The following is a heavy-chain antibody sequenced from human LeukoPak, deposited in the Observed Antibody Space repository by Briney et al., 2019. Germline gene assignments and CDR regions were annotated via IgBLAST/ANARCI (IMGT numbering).Heavy chain of an antibody. V-gene: IGHV1-46*01. J-gene: IGHJ4*02. CDR2: IDPSGGST. CDR3: ARNSHSGFAS. CDR1: GYTFTSYY. Sequence: APVKFPSKASGYTFTSYYMLWVRQAPGQGLEWMGRIDPSGGSTSYAQKFQGRVTLTLDTSTSTVYMELSSLKSEDTAVYYCARNSHSGFASWGQGNLDTVSS. D-gene: IGHD1-26*01.